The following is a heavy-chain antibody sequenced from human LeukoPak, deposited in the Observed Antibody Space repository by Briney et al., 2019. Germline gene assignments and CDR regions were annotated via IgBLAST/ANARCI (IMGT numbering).Heavy chain of an antibody. CDR2: IYYSGST. CDR1: GGSVSSGSYY. CDR3: ARNRMVRDTYYYYGMDV. J-gene: IGHJ6*04. Sequence: KPSETLSLTCTVSGGSVSSGSYYWSWIRQPPGKGLEWIGYIYYSGSTNYNPSPKSRVTISVDTSKNQFSLKLSSVTAADTAVYYCARNRMVRDTYYYYGMDVWGKGTTVTVSS. V-gene: IGHV4-61*01. D-gene: IGHD3-10*01.